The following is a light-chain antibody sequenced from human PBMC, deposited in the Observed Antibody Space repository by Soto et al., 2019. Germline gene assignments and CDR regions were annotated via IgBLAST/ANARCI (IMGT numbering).Light chain of an antibody. CDR3: QHRSNWYT. Sequence: EIVLTQSPATLSLSPGERATLSCRASHTVTTHLAWYQHKPGQSPRLLIYDASNRATGIPGRFSGSGSGTDFTLTISSLEPEDFAVYYCQHRSNWYTFGQGTKLEIK. J-gene: IGKJ2*01. CDR2: DAS. V-gene: IGKV3-11*01. CDR1: HTVTTH.